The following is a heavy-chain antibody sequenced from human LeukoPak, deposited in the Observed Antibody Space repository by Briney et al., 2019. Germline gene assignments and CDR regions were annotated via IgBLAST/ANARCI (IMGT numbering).Heavy chain of an antibody. J-gene: IGHJ4*02. V-gene: IGHV3-23*01. CDR3: ARDHPYQWLVRPPGVFDY. CDR1: GFSFNSYA. D-gene: IGHD6-19*01. Sequence: SGGSLRLSCAASGFSFNSYAMSWVRQAPGKGLEWVSIISGSGGSTYYADSVKGRFTISRDNSKNTLYLQVNSLRAEDTAVYYCARDHPYQWLVRPPGVFDYWGQGTLVTVSS. CDR2: ISGSGGST.